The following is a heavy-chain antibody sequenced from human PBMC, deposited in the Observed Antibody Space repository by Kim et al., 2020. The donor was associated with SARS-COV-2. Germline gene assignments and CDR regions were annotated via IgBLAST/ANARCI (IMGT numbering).Heavy chain of an antibody. J-gene: IGHJ4*02. D-gene: IGHD4-17*01. CDR3: AKEPHYGDYVGSNTPVDY. Sequence: GGSLRLSCAASGFTFSSYAMSWVRQAPGKGLEWVSAISGSGGSTYYADSVKGRFTISRDNSKNTLYLQMNSLRAEDTAVYYCAKEPHYGDYVGSNTPVDYWGQGTLVTVSS. V-gene: IGHV3-23*01. CDR1: GFTFSSYA. CDR2: ISGSGGST.